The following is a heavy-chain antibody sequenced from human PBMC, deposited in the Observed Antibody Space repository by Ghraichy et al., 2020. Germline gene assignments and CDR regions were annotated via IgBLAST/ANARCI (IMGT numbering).Heavy chain of an antibody. J-gene: IGHJ6*03. CDR3: ARENTYSSSWKWGDYYYYYMDV. D-gene: IGHD6-13*01. Sequence: SQTLSLTCTVSGGSISSGGYYWSWIRQHPGKGLEWIGYIYYSESTYYNPSLKSRVTISVDTSKNQFSLKLSSVTAADTAVYYCARENTYSSSWKWGDYYYYYMDVWGKGTTVTVSS. CDR2: IYYSEST. V-gene: IGHV4-31*02. CDR1: GGSISSGGYY.